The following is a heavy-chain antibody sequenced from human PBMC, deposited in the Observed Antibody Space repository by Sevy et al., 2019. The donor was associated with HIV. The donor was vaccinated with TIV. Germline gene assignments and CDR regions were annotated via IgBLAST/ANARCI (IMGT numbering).Heavy chain of an antibody. CDR1: GFTFSSYA. CDR2: ISYDGSKK. D-gene: IGHD5-18*01. Sequence: GGSLRLSCAASGFTFSSYAMHWVRQAPGKGLQWVAVISYDGSKKFYADSVKGRFTISRDNSKNTLYLQMNSLRPEDTASYYCARGPGWQGYTYDREVDYGGQGTLVTVSS. CDR3: ARGPGWQGYTYDREVDY. V-gene: IGHV3-30-3*01. J-gene: IGHJ4*02.